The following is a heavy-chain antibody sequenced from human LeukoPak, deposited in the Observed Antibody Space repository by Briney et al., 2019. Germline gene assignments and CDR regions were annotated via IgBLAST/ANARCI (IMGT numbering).Heavy chain of an antibody. CDR3: AKVATWTYFDS. J-gene: IGHJ4*02. Sequence: GGSLRLSCAASGFTFSTYGMHWVRQAPGKGLEWVAVIWYDGSKKYYADSVKGRFTISRDNSKNTLYLQLTSLRVEDTAVYYCAKVATWTYFDSWGQGTLVTVSS. D-gene: IGHD3/OR15-3a*01. CDR1: GFTFSTYG. V-gene: IGHV3-33*06. CDR2: IWYDGSKK.